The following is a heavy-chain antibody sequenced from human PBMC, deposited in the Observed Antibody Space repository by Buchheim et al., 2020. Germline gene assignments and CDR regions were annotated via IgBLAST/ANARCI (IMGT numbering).Heavy chain of an antibody. Sequence: QVQLVQPGAEAKKPGASVKVSCKASGYTFTNNAIHWVRQAPGQRLEWMGGINVASGNTKYSQKFQGRVTITRDTSASTAYMELSSLRSEDTAVYYCARRWSGTYGMDVWGQGTT. J-gene: IGHJ6*02. CDR2: INVASGNT. D-gene: IGHD3-3*01. CDR1: GYTFTNNA. CDR3: ARRWSGTYGMDV. V-gene: IGHV1-3*01.